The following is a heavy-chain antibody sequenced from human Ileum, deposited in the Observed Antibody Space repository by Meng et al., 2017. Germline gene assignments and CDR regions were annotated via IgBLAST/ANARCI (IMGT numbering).Heavy chain of an antibody. CDR3: ARGLAVAADS. Sequence: GESLKISCKGSGYSFSTYWIGWVRQMPGKGLEWMGLIYPSDSATKYSPSFHGQVTISVDKSINTAYLQWTNLKATDTAMYYCARGLAVAADSWGQGTLVTSPQ. CDR2: IYPSDSAT. V-gene: IGHV5-51*01. CDR1: GYSFSTYW. D-gene: IGHD6-19*01. J-gene: IGHJ4*02.